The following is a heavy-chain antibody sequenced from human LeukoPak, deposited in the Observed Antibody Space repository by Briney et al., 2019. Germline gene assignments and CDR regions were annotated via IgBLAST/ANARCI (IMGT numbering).Heavy chain of an antibody. V-gene: IGHV3-30*04. CDR2: ISYDGSNK. D-gene: IGHD1-26*01. J-gene: IGHJ3*02. CDR1: GFTFSSYA. CDR3: ARDHVPIIVGASDDAFDI. Sequence: GGSLRLSCAASGFTFSSYAMHWVRQAPGKGLEWVAVISYDGSNKYYADSVKGRFTISRYNSKNTLYLQMNSLRAEDTAVYYCARDHVPIIVGASDDAFDIWGQGTMVTVSS.